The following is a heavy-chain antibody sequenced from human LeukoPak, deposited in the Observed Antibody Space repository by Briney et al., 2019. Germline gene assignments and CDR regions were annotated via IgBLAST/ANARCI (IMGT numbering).Heavy chain of an antibody. CDR3: ARYSQLTGAFDI. CDR2: IYYSGST. J-gene: IGHJ3*02. V-gene: IGHV4-59*01. D-gene: IGHD6-13*01. Sequence: PSETLSLTCAVYGGSFSGYYWSWIRQPPGKGLEWIGYIYYSGSTNYNPSLKSRVTISVDTSKNQFSLKLSSVTAADTAVYYCARYSQLTGAFDIWGQGTMVTVSS. CDR1: GGSFSGYY.